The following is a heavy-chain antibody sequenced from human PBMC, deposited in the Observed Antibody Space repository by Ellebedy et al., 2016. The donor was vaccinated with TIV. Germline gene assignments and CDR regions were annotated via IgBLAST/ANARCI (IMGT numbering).Heavy chain of an antibody. Sequence: ASVKVSCKASGYTFTNYFMHWVRQAPGQRPEWMGWINAGTGNTKYSQNFQGRVTITRDTSERTAYMELSRLRSGDTAIYYCARIIYNSGWFFDYWGQGALVTVSS. CDR1: GYTFTNYF. V-gene: IGHV1-3*01. CDR3: ARIIYNSGWFFDY. J-gene: IGHJ4*02. D-gene: IGHD6-19*01. CDR2: INAGTGNT.